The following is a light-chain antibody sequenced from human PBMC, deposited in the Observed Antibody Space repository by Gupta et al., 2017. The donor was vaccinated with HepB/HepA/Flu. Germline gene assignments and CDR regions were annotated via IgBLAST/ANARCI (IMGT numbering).Light chain of an antibody. Sequence: QSALTQPASVSGSPGQSITISCTGTDSDLGGYNYVSWYQHHPGKAPKLIIYDVSNRPSGVSNRFSGSKSGNAASLTISGLQAEDEADYYCSSYTTTSTLFGGGTKLTVL. CDR3: SSYTTTSTL. CDR1: DSDLGGYNY. CDR2: DVS. J-gene: IGLJ2*01. V-gene: IGLV2-14*03.